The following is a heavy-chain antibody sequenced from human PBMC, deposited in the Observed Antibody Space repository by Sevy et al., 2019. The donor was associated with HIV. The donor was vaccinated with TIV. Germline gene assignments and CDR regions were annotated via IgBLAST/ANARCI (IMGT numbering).Heavy chain of an antibody. D-gene: IGHD6-19*01. CDR2: IEKDGSKT. V-gene: IGHV3-74*01. J-gene: IGHJ5*02. Sequence: GGSLRLSCEASGFFFSNFWMHWVRQTPGKGLEWVSRIEKDGSKTIYADSVRGRFIVSRDNSKKTVSLQMNSLRVEDSAIYYCARDSYSSVSSDVSWFAPLGQGTLVTVSS. CDR1: GFFFSNFW. CDR3: ARDSYSSVSSDVSWFAP.